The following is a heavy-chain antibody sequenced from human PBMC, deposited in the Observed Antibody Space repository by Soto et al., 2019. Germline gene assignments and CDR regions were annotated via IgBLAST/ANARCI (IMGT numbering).Heavy chain of an antibody. CDR2: IYWDDDK. CDR3: AHRAGFNGHWNGGYFDY. CDR1: GFSLNARPVG. V-gene: IGHV2-5*02. Sequence: QITLKESGPTRVKPTQTLTLTCTFSGFSLNARPVGVGWIRQPPGKALERLALIYWDDDKRYSPSLSSRLTITTDTSKNQVVRTMTNMDPVDTAIYYCAHRAGFNGHWNGGYFDYWGQGALVTVSS. D-gene: IGHD1-1*01. J-gene: IGHJ4*02.